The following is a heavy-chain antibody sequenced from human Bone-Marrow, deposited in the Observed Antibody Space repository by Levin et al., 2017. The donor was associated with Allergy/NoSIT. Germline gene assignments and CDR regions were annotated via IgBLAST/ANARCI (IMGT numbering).Heavy chain of an antibody. Sequence: GGSLRLSCVASGFTFSGSWMHWVRQAPGKGLVWVSRIHSDGSSTDYADSVKGRFTISRDNAKNTAYLQMDSLRPEDTAVFYCARGGSGCFDYWGQGIPVTVSS. D-gene: IGHD3-22*01. V-gene: IGHV3-74*01. CDR2: IHSDGSST. J-gene: IGHJ4*02. CDR1: GFTFSGSW. CDR3: ARGGSGCFDY.